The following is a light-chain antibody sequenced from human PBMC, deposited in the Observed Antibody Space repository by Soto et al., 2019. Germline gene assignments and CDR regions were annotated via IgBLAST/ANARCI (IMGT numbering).Light chain of an antibody. J-gene: IGKJ1*01. Sequence: IVLTQSPATLSLSPGKRATLSCRASRSVSSSYLAWYQQKPGQAPRLLIYGASSRATGIPDRFSGSGSGTDFTLTISRLEPEDFAVYYCQQYGSSPQTFGQGTKVDIK. CDR3: QQYGSSPQT. CDR1: RSVSSSY. V-gene: IGKV3-20*01. CDR2: GAS.